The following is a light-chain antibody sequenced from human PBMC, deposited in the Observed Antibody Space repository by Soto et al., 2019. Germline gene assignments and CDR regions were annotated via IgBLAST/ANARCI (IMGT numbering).Light chain of an antibody. CDR2: AAS. CDR1: EGISSY. Sequence: IQLTQSPSSLSASVGDRVTITCRASEGISSYLAWYQQKPGKAPKLLIYAASTLQSGVPSRFSGSGSGTEFTLTISSLQPEDCAPYYCQQLNSYLFTFGPGTKVDIK. J-gene: IGKJ3*01. V-gene: IGKV1-9*01. CDR3: QQLNSYLFT.